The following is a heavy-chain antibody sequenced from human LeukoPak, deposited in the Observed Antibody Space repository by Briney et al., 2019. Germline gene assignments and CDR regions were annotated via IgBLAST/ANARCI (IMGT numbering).Heavy chain of an antibody. CDR3: ARAYAYDAFDI. J-gene: IGHJ3*02. V-gene: IGHV4-59*01. CDR1: GGSISSYY. CDR2: IYYSGST. D-gene: IGHD2-2*01. Sequence: RTSETLSLTCTVSGGSISSYYWSWIRQPPGKGLEWIGYIYYSGSTNYNPSLKSRVTISIDTSKNQFSLKLSSVTAADTAVYYCARAYAYDAFDIWGQGTMVTVSS.